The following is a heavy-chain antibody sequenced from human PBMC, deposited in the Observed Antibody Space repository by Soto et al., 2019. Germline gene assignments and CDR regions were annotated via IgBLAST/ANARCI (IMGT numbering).Heavy chain of an antibody. Sequence: PGGSLRLSCAASGFTFSSYAMSWVRQAPGKGLEWVSAISGSGGSTYYADSVKGRFTISRDNSKNTLYLQMNSLRAEDTAVYYCAKLGTYYHDSSGYYYGYWGQGTLVTVSS. D-gene: IGHD3-22*01. J-gene: IGHJ4*02. CDR1: GFTFSSYA. CDR2: ISGSGGST. V-gene: IGHV3-23*01. CDR3: AKLGTYYHDSSGYYYGY.